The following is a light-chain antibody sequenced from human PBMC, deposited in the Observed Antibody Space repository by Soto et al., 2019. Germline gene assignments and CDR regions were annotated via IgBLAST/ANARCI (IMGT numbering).Light chain of an antibody. J-gene: IGKJ1*01. CDR1: QSVNSWY. Sequence: EIVLTQSPGTLSLSPGERATLSCRASQSVNSWYLAWYQQKPGQAPRLLIYDASSRATGIPDRFSGSGSGTDFTLTISRLEPEDFAVYYCQQYHYSPTTFGQGTKVEIK. CDR3: QQYHYSPTT. V-gene: IGKV3-20*01. CDR2: DAS.